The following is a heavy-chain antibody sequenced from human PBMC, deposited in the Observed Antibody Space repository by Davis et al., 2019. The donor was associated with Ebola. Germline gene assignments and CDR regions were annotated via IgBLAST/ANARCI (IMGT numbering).Heavy chain of an antibody. Sequence: ASVKVSCKASGYTFTSYAMHWVRQAPGQRLEWMGWINAGNGNTEYSQKFQGRVTITRDTFASTVYMELSRLRSEDTAVYYCARKGPFDVWGQGTKVTVSS. CDR1: GYTFTSYA. J-gene: IGHJ3*01. CDR2: INAGNGNT. CDR3: ARKGPFDV. V-gene: IGHV1-3*01.